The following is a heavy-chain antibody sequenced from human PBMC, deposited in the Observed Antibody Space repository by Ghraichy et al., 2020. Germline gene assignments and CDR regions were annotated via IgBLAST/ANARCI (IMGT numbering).Heavy chain of an antibody. CDR1: GGSISSGSYY. CDR2: IYTSGST. D-gene: IGHD3-10*01. Sequence: SQTLSLTCTVSGGSISSGSYYWSWIRQPAGKGLEWIGRIYTSGSTNYNPSLKSRVTMSVDTSKNQFSLKLSSVTAADTAVYYCARDVFGSGSFRFDPWGQGTLVTVSS. CDR3: ARDVFGSGSFRFDP. V-gene: IGHV4-61*02. J-gene: IGHJ5*02.